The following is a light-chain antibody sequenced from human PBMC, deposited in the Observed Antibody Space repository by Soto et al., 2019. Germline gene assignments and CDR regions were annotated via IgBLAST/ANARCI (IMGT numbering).Light chain of an antibody. CDR1: QSVSRSY. Sequence: EIVLTQSPGTLSLSPGERATLSCRASQSVSRSYLAWYQQKPGQAPRLRIYGASSRATGIPDRFSGSGSGTDFTLTIRRREPEDFAVYYCQQYGSTPLVTFGGWTKVEIK. J-gene: IGKJ4*01. V-gene: IGKV3-20*01. CDR3: QQYGSTPLVT. CDR2: GAS.